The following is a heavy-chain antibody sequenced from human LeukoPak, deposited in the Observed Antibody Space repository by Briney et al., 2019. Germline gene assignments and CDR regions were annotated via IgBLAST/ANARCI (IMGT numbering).Heavy chain of an antibody. D-gene: IGHD3-16*01. V-gene: IGHV4-59*01. J-gene: IGHJ4*02. CDR3: ARSGVGGGYFDY. Sequence: SETLSLTCTVSGGSITSYYWSWIRLPPGKELEWIGYIYYSGSTNYNPSLKSRVTVLVDTSKNQFSLKLSSVTAADAAVYFCARSGVGGGYFDYWGQGTLVAVSS. CDR2: IYYSGST. CDR1: GGSITSYY.